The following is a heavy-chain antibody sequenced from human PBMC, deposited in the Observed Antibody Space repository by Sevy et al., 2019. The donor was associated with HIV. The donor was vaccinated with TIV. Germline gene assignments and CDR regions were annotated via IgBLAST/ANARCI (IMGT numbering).Heavy chain of an antibody. V-gene: IGHV3-64*02. J-gene: IGHJ4*02. CDR2: ISSTGGNT. CDR1: GFILSSYV. Sequence: GGSLRLSCAASGFILSSYVMHWARQAPGKGLESVSAISSTGGNTYYIDSVKGRFTISRDNSKNTLYLQMDSLRVEDMAVYYCVRRGTAGSYDYWGQGSLVTVSS. CDR3: VRRGTAGSYDY. D-gene: IGHD1-26*01.